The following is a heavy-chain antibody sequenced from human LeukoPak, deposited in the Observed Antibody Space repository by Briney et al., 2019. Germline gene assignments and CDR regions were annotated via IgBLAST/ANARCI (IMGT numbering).Heavy chain of an antibody. CDR2: ISGSGGDT. J-gene: IGHJ4*02. CDR1: GFTFSSYA. Sequence: GGSLRLSCAASGFTFSSYAMSWVRQAPGKGLEWVSGISGSGGDTYYADSVKGRFTVSRDNSKNTLYVQMNSLRAEDTAVYYCAKGPLAVEHSTHRFDFWGQGTLVTVSS. D-gene: IGHD1/OR15-1a*01. CDR3: AKGPLAVEHSTHRFDF. V-gene: IGHV3-23*01.